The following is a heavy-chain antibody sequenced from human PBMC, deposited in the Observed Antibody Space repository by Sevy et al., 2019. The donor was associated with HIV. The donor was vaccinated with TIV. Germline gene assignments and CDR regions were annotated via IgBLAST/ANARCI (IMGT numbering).Heavy chain of an antibody. CDR2: ISYDGSNK. CDR3: ARDQHDYASNLRTGWFDP. Sequence: GGSLRLSCAASGFTFSSYAMHWVRQAPGKGLEWVAVISYDGSNKYYADSVKGRFTISRDNSKNTLYLQMNSLRAEDTAVHYCARDQHDYASNLRTGWFDPWGQGTLVTVSS. CDR1: GFTFSSYA. V-gene: IGHV3-30-3*01. D-gene: IGHD4-17*01. J-gene: IGHJ5*02.